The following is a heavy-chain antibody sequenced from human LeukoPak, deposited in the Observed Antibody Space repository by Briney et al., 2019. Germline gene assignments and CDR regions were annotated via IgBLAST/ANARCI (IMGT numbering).Heavy chain of an antibody. CDR2: ISSDWSTI. J-gene: IGHJ4*02. V-gene: IGHV3-74*01. D-gene: IGHD3-22*01. CDR1: GFTFSSYW. CDR3: ARHFDNYEAL. Sequence: QPGGSLRLSCAASGFTFSSYWMHWVRQAPGKGLVWVSRISSDWSTINYADSVKGRFTISRDNAKNTLYLQMNSLRAEDTALYYCARHFDNYEALWGQGTPVT.